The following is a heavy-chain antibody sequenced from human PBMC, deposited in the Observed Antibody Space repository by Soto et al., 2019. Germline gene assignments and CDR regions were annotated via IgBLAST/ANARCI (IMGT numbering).Heavy chain of an antibody. CDR3: GRDQSGIGYYVDWFDP. CDR1: GYTFNRPA. Sequence: QVQFMQSGAVVKKRGASVKVSCKACGYTFNRPAIYWVRQAPGQRAEWLGWINAGTGNTYYSEKFEGRVTFTRETAATTVNMELTSLTSEDTAIYYCGRDQSGIGYYVDWFDPWGQGTLVTVSS. CDR2: INAGTGNT. D-gene: IGHD3-10*02. V-gene: IGHV1-3*01. J-gene: IGHJ5*02.